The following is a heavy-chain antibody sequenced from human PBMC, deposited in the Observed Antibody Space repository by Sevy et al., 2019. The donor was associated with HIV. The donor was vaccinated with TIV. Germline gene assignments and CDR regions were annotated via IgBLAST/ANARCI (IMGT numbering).Heavy chain of an antibody. J-gene: IGHJ3*02. Sequence: ASAKVSCKASGYTFTSYGISWVRQAPGQGLEWMGWISAYNGNTNYAQKLQGRVTMTTDTSTSTAYMELRSLRSDDTAVYYCARDRHISTSTSDAFDIWGQGTMVTVSS. CDR2: ISAYNGNT. CDR1: GYTFTSYG. CDR3: ARDRHISTSTSDAFDI. D-gene: IGHD1-1*01. V-gene: IGHV1-18*04.